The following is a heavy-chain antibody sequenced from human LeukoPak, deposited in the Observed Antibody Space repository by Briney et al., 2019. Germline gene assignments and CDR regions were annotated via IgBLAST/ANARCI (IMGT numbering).Heavy chain of an antibody. CDR2: ISYSGST. D-gene: IGHD4/OR15-4a*01. Sequence: SETLSLTCTVSGGSISSSSNYWVWIRQPPGKGLEWIGTISYSGSTYYNPSLKSRVTISVDTSKNHLSLKLSSVTAADTAVFYCARHMVGTTDSTWGQGTLVTVSS. J-gene: IGHJ5*02. V-gene: IGHV4-39*01. CDR1: GGSISSSSNY. CDR3: ARHMVGTTDST.